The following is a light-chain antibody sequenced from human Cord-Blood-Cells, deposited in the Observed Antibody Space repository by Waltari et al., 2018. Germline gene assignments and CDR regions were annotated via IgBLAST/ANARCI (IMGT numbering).Light chain of an antibody. V-gene: IGKV1-6*01. CDR3: LQDYNYPYT. CDR2: AAS. Sequence: AIQMTQSPSSLSASVGDRVTITCRASQGIENDLGWYQQKPGKAPKLLIYAASSLQSGVPSRFSGSGSGTDFTLTISSLQPEDFATYYCLQDYNYPYTFGQGTKLEIK. CDR1: QGIEND. J-gene: IGKJ2*01.